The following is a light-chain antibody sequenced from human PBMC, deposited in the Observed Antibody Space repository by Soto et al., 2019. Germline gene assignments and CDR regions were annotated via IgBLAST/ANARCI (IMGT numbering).Light chain of an antibody. CDR3: QQSYSTPPGLT. Sequence: DIQMTQSPSSLSASVGDRVTITCRASQSIKNYLNWYQQTPGKAPKLLIFAASSLQSGVPSRFSGSGSGTDFTLTISSLQPEDFATYYCQQSYSTPPGLTFGGGTKVEIK. J-gene: IGKJ4*01. V-gene: IGKV1-39*01. CDR1: QSIKNY. CDR2: AAS.